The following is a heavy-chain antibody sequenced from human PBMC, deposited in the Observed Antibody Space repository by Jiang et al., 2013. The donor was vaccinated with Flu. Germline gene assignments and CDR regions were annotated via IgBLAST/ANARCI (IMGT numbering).Heavy chain of an antibody. CDR3: ARDHPPFSGGYDFADF. CDR2: IWYDGSDE. Sequence: QLLESGGGVVQPGRSLRLSCAAFGFTLSSYGMHWVRQAPGKGLEWVAFIWYDGSDEYYADSVKGRFTISRDNSKNTVYLQMNSLRAEDTAVYYCARDHPPFSGGYDFADFWGQGTLVTVSS. D-gene: IGHD5-12*01. CDR1: GFTLSSYG. J-gene: IGHJ4*02. V-gene: IGHV3-33*01.